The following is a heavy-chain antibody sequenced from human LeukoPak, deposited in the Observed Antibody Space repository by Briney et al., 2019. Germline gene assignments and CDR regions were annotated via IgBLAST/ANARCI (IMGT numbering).Heavy chain of an antibody. CDR1: GFTFSSYA. D-gene: IGHD6-19*01. J-gene: IGHJ4*02. Sequence: GGSLRLSCAASGFTFSSYAMSRVRQAPGKGLEWVSAISGSGGSTYYADSVKGRFTISRDNSKNTLYLQMNSLRAEDTAVYYCAKSRGLRQWLVGYYFDYWGQGTLVTVSS. V-gene: IGHV3-23*01. CDR2: ISGSGGST. CDR3: AKSRGLRQWLVGYYFDY.